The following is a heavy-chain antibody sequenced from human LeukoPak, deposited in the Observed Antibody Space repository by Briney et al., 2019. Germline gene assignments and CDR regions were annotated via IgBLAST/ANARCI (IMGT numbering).Heavy chain of an antibody. J-gene: IGHJ3*02. CDR1: GGTFSSYA. V-gene: IGHV1-69*04. D-gene: IGHD2-15*01. Sequence: SVKVSCKASGGTFSSYAISWVRQAPGQGLEWMGRIIPILGIANYAQKFQGRVTITADKSTSTAYMELSSLRSEDTAVYYCAREAYCSGGSCYPDAFDIWGQGTMVTVSS. CDR2: IIPILGIA. CDR3: AREAYCSGGSCYPDAFDI.